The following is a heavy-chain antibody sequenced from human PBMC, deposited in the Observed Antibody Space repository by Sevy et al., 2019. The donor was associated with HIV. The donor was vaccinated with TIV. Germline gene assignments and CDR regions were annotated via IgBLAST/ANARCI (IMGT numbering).Heavy chain of an antibody. CDR3: AKRGGHDTSGYVSYYYYGMDV. CDR2: VSFDGDST. Sequence: GGSLRLSCAASGFSFMNYDMHWVRQAPDQGLEGLALVSFDGDSTYSADSVKGRFTSSRDNSKHTLYLQMNSLRVEDTAIYYCAKRGGHDTSGYVSYYYYGMDVWGQGTTVTVSS. V-gene: IGHV3-30*18. D-gene: IGHD2-2*01. J-gene: IGHJ6*02. CDR1: GFSFMNYD.